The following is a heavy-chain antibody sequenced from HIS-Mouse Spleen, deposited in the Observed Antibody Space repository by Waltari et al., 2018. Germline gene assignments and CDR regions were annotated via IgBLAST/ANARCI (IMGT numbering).Heavy chain of an antibody. V-gene: IGHV4-39*01. CDR1: GGSISSSSYY. Sequence: QLQLQESGPGLVKPSETLSLTCTVSGGSISSSSYYWGWIRKPPGKGLEWIGSIDYSGVTYYNPTVKIRVTISVDTSKNQFSLKLSSVTAADTAVYYCARRDIAAAGIDYWGQGTLVTVSS. CDR3: ARRDIAAAGIDY. J-gene: IGHJ4*02. D-gene: IGHD6-13*01. CDR2: IDYSGVT.